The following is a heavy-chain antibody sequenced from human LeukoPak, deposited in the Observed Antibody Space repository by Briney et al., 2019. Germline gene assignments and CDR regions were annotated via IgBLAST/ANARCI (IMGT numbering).Heavy chain of an antibody. J-gene: IGHJ5*02. CDR1: GGTFSSYA. V-gene: IGHV1-69*04. CDR3: ARDHYAGWFDP. CDR2: IIPILGIA. Sequence: SVKVSCKASGGTFSSYAISWVRQAPGQGLEWMGRIIPILGIANYAQKFQGRVTITADKSTSTAYMELSSLRSEDTAVYYCARDHYAGWFDPWGQGTLVTVSS. D-gene: IGHD4-17*01.